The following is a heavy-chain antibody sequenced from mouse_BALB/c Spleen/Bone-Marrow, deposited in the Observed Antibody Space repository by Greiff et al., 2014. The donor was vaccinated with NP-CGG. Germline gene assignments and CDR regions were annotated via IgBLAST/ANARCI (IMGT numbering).Heavy chain of an antibody. CDR2: IYPGNVNT. CDR1: GYTFTSYY. V-gene: IGHV1S56*01. Sequence: VKLMESGPELVKPGASVRIPCKASGYTFTSYYIHWVKQRPGQGLEWIGWIYPGNVNTKYNEKFKGKATLTADKSSSTAYMQLSSLTSEDSAVYFCARDYYGSSSFAYWGQGTLVTVSA. J-gene: IGHJ3*01. CDR3: ARDYYGSSSFAY. D-gene: IGHD1-1*01.